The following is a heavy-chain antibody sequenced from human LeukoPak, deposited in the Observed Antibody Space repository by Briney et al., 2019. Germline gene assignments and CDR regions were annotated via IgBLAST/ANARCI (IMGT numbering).Heavy chain of an antibody. Sequence: PSETLSLTCTVSGGSISSSTDSWGWIRQPPGKGLEWIGSIYYSGRSYYKVSLKSRVTISVDTSNNQFSLKLSSVTAADTAVYYCARSGYSSGWYDYWGQGTLVTVSS. CDR2: IYYSGRS. CDR1: GGSISSSTDS. CDR3: ARSGYSSGWYDY. J-gene: IGHJ4*02. V-gene: IGHV4-39*07. D-gene: IGHD6-19*01.